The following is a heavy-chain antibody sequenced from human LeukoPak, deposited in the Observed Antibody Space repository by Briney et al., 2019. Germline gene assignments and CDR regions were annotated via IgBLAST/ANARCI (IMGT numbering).Heavy chain of an antibody. D-gene: IGHD3-22*01. Sequence: ASVKLSCKVSEYTLTELSMHWVRQAPGKGLEWMGGFDPEDGETIYAQKFQGRVTMTEDTSTDTAYMELSSLRSEDTAMYYCATVSYYYDSSGYQGYFQHWGQGTLVTVSS. J-gene: IGHJ1*01. V-gene: IGHV1-24*01. CDR2: FDPEDGET. CDR3: ATVSYYYDSSGYQGYFQH. CDR1: EYTLTELS.